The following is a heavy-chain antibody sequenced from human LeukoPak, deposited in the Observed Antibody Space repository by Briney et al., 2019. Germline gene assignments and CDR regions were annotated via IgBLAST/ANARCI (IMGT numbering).Heavy chain of an antibody. V-gene: IGHV1-69*04. J-gene: IGHJ4*02. CDR2: IIPILGIA. CDR3: AITVNYYDSSGYYYPLDY. CDR1: GGTFSSYA. D-gene: IGHD3-22*01. Sequence: SVKVSCKASGGTFSSYAISWVRQAPGQGLEWMGRIIPILGIANYAQKFQGRVTITADKSTSTAYMELSSLRSEDTAVYYCAITVNYYDSSGYYYPLDYWGQGTLVTVSS.